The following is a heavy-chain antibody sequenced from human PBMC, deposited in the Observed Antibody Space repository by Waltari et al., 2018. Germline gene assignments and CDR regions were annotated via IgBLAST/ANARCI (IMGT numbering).Heavy chain of an antibody. CDR2: ISGSGGST. CDR1: GFPFSSDA. J-gene: IGHJ3*01. Sequence: EVQVLESGGGLIQPGGSLRLSCTASGFPFSSDAMTWVRQAPGEGLEWVSAISGSGGSTYYADSVRGRFTISGDSSRNTVWLQMSSLRVEDTAVYFCAKVLNNWPDVFDVWGQGTMVTVSS. CDR3: AKVLNNWPDVFDV. V-gene: IGHV3-23*01.